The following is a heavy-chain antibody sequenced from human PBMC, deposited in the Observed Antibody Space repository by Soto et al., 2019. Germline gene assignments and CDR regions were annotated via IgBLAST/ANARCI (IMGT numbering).Heavy chain of an antibody. V-gene: IGHV3-23*01. D-gene: IGHD3-3*01. J-gene: IGHJ4*02. CDR2: ISGSGDST. CDR3: AKDPAYYDFWSGYSDY. Sequence: PGGSLRLSCAASGFTFRSYAMSWVRQAPGKGLEWVSAISGSGDSTYYADSVKGRFIISRDNSKNTLYLQMTSLRADDTAVYYCAKDPAYYDFWSGYSDYWGQGTLVTVSS. CDR1: GFTFRSYA.